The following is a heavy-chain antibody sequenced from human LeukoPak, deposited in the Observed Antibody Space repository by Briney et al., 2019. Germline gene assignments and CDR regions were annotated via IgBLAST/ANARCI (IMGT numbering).Heavy chain of an antibody. J-gene: IGHJ3*02. CDR2: INHSGST. Sequence: SETLSLTCAVYGGSFSGYYWSWIRQPPGKGLEWIGEINHSGSTNYNPSLKSRVTISVDTSKNQFSWKLSCVTGADTAVYYGSGAKLWLPAFDIWGQGTMVTVSS. CDR1: GGSFSGYY. D-gene: IGHD5-18*01. CDR3: SGAKLWLPAFDI. V-gene: IGHV4-34*01.